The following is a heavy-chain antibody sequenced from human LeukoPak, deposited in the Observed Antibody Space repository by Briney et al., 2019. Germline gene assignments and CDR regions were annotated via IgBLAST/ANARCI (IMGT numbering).Heavy chain of an antibody. Sequence: ASVKVSCKASGYTFTSYYMHWVRQAPGQGLEWMGIINPSGGSTSYAQKFQGRVTMTRDTSTSTAYMDLRSLRSDDTAVYYCARGTTRDILTGYYRDEYFQHWGQGTLVTVSS. D-gene: IGHD3-9*01. V-gene: IGHV1-46*01. J-gene: IGHJ1*01. CDR3: ARGTTRDILTGYYRDEYFQH. CDR2: INPSGGST. CDR1: GYTFTSYY.